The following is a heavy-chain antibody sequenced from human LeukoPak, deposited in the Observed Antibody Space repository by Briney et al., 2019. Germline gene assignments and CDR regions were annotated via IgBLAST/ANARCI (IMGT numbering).Heavy chain of an antibody. D-gene: IGHD3-16*01. CDR2: IYYSGSS. V-gene: IGHV4-59*01. Sequence: PSETLSLNCTVCVGSISSYYWIWIRKPPQKGLERIGYIYYSGSSNYNPSLKSRLTIPLNTSKNQFSLKLSSVAAADTAVYYCARGGVLGGSSGWFDPWGQGTLVTVSS. CDR1: VGSISSYY. J-gene: IGHJ5*02. CDR3: ARGGVLGGSSGWFDP.